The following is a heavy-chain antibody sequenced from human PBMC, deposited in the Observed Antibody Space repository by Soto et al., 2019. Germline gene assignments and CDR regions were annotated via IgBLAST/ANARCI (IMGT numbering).Heavy chain of an antibody. Sequence: QVQLVESGGGVVQPGKSLRLSCAASGFTFSSYAMHWARQAPGKGLEWVTVISIRGGDEYYAESVRGRFTISRDDSKNTLYLQIDSLRVEDTAVYYCSRGTIVARQHLDYWGQGSLVTLSS. J-gene: IGHJ4*02. D-gene: IGHD6-6*01. CDR2: ISIRGGDE. CDR3: SRGTIVARQHLDY. V-gene: IGHV3-30*03. CDR1: GFTFSSYA.